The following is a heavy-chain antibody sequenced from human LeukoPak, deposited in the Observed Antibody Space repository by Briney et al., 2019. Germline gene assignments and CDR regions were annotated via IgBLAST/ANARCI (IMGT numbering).Heavy chain of an antibody. CDR3: ARWGGRIALTPSLVDY. D-gene: IGHD6-13*01. J-gene: IGHJ4*02. CDR1: GFTFSSYS. Sequence: GGSLRLSCAASGFTFSSYSINWVRQAPGKGLEWVSSISSSSSYIYYADSVKGRFTISRDNAKNSLYLQMNSLRAEDTAVYYCARWGGRIALTPSLVDYWGQGTLVTVSS. V-gene: IGHV3-21*01. CDR2: ISSSSSYI.